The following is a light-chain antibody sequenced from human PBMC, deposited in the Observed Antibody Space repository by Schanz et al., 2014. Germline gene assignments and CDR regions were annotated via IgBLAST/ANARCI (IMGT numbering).Light chain of an antibody. V-gene: IGKV3-15*01. CDR1: QGVGSR. CDR3: QQYKDWPET. CDR2: DTS. Sequence: STSPLSFSPGSLSPLSCRASQGVGSRLAWYQQKPGQAPRLLVYDTSTRATGIPARFSGSGSGTEFTLTINSLQSEDVAIYYCQQYKDWPETFGQGTKLEIK. J-gene: IGKJ2*01.